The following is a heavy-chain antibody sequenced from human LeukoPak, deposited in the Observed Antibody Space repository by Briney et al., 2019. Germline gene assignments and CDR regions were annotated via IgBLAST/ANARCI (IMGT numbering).Heavy chain of an antibody. CDR2: ISFDGGNK. CDR3: ARDVIVGSPLFKFDY. CDR1: GFTFNNYA. Sequence: GGSLRLSCAASGFTFNNYAIHWVGQAPGKGLEWVAIISFDGGNKYYADSVKGRFTISRDNSKNTLYLQMNRLRAEDTAVYYCARDVIVGSPLFKFDYWGQGTLVTVSS. D-gene: IGHD1-26*01. V-gene: IGHV3-30-3*01. J-gene: IGHJ4*02.